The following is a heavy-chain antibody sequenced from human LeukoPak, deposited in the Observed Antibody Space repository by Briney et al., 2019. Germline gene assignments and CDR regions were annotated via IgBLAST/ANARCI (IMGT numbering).Heavy chain of an antibody. Sequence: GGSLRLSCAASGFTFGSTDMTWVRQAPGKGLEWLSTISGTGDTYCADSVRGRFTISRDNSKTTLYLQMNSLRAEDTATYYCAKNSGIWSFWGQGALVTVSS. V-gene: IGHV3-23*01. CDR3: AKNSGIWSF. CDR1: GFTFGSTD. D-gene: IGHD1-26*01. J-gene: IGHJ4*02. CDR2: ISGTGDT.